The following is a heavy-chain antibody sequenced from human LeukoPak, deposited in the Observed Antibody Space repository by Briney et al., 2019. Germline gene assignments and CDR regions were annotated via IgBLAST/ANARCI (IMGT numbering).Heavy chain of an antibody. CDR2: INHSGST. CDR1: GGSFSGYY. D-gene: IGHD3-22*01. CDR3: ARWGRRMSYYYDSSGYYSFDY. J-gene: IGHJ4*02. Sequence: SETLSLTCAVYGGSFSGYYWSWIRQPPGKGLEWIGEINHSGSTNYNPSLKSRVTISVDTSKNQFSLKLSSMTAADTAVYYCARWGRRMSYYYDSSGYYSFDYWGQGTLVTVSS. V-gene: IGHV4-34*01.